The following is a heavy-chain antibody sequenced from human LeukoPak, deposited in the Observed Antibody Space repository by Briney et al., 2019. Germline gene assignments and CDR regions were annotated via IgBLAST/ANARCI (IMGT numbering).Heavy chain of an antibody. CDR3: ARESGSSSWSTSFDY. J-gene: IGHJ4*02. CDR2: IYHSGST. D-gene: IGHD6-13*01. V-gene: IGHV4-59*01. Sequence: GSLRLSCAASGFTFSNYAMSWVRQPPGKGLEWIGEIYHSGSTNYNPSLKSRVTISVDTSKNQFSLKLSSVTAADTAVYYCARESGSSSWSTSFDYWGQGTLVTVSS. CDR1: GFTFSNYA.